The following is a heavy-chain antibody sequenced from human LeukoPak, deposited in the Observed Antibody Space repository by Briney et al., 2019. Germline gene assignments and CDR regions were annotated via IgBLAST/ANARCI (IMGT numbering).Heavy chain of an antibody. Sequence: SEALSLTCAVYGGSFSGYYWSWIRQPPGKGLEWIGEINHSGSTNYNPSLKSRVTISVDTSKNQFSLKLSSVTAADTAVYYCARSRKRWLQLGFDYWGQGTLVTVSS. CDR2: INHSGST. V-gene: IGHV4-34*01. J-gene: IGHJ4*02. CDR1: GGSFSGYY. D-gene: IGHD5-24*01. CDR3: ARSRKRWLQLGFDY.